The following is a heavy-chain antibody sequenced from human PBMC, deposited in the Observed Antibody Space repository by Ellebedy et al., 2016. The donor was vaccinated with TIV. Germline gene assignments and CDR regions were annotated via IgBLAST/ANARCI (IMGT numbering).Heavy chain of an antibody. V-gene: IGHV4-39*01. D-gene: IGHD3-10*01. CDR2: FSYSGYT. Sequence: PSETLSLTCTVSGGSISSYYWGWVRQPPGKGLEWIGSFSYSGYTYYTPSLKSRVTISGDTSKNQFSLKLTSVTAADTAVYYCSRQPPLNVMVRGVLYFDYWGQGTLVTVSS. CDR1: GGSISSYY. CDR3: SRQPPLNVMVRGVLYFDY. J-gene: IGHJ4*02.